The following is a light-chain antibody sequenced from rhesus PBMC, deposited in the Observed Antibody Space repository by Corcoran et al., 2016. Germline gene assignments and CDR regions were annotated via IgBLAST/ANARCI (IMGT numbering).Light chain of an antibody. V-gene: IGKV1-74*01. CDR1: ENVNHY. CDR2: AAS. CDR3: QHSYGTPLT. J-gene: IGKJ4*01. Sequence: DIQMTQSPSSLSASVGDRVTITCRASENVNHYLHWYQQKPVKAPKTLSYAASTLQSGVPSRVSGRGSGTDYTFTISSLQPEDVATYYCQHSYGTPLTFGGGTKVEIK.